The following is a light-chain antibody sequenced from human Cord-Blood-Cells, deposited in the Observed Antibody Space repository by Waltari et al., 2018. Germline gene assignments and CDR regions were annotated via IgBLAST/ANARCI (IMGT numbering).Light chain of an antibody. CDR3: QQRSNWPLP. CDR1: QSVSSY. V-gene: IGKV3-11*01. J-gene: IGKJ4*01. Sequence: EIVLTQSPATLSLSPGERATLSCRASQSVSSYLAWYQQKPDQAPRLLIYDASNRATGIPARFSGSGSGTDFTLTISSLEPEDFAVYYCQQRSNWPLPFGGGTKVEIK. CDR2: DAS.